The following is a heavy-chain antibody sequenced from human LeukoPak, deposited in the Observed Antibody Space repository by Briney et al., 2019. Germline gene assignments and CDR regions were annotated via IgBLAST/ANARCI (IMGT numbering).Heavy chain of an antibody. CDR3: ARIRQRGTKYYFDY. J-gene: IGHJ4*02. V-gene: IGHV3-7*01. D-gene: IGHD1-7*01. CDR2: VKQDGSEK. Sequence: GGSLSLSCAASGFTFRSYWMSWVRQAPGKGLEWVANVKQDGSEKYYVDSVKGRSTISRDNAKNSLYLQMSSLRAEDTAVYYCARIRQRGTKYYFDYWGQGTLVTVSS. CDR1: GFTFRSYW.